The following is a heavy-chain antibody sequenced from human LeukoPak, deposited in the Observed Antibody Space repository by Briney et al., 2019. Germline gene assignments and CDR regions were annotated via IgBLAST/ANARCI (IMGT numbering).Heavy chain of an antibody. CDR3: ATKGLYDSSPLDAFDI. V-gene: IGHV1-8*03. D-gene: IGHD3-22*01. CDR2: MNPNSGNT. CDR1: GYTFTSYD. Sequence: GASVKVSCKASGYTFTSYDINWVRQATGQGLEWMGWMNPNSGNTGYAQKFQGRVTITRNTSISTAYMELSSLRSEDTAVYYCATKGLYDSSPLDAFDIWGQGTMVTVSS. J-gene: IGHJ3*02.